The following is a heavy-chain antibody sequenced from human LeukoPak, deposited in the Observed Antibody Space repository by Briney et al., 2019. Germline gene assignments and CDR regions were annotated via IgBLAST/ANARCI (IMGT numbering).Heavy chain of an antibody. CDR1: GGSVSSGSYY. Sequence: SETLSLTCTVSGGSVSSGSYYWSWIRQPPGKGLEWIGYIYYSGSTNYNPSLKSRVTISVDTSKNQFSLKLSSVTAADTAVYYCARDWYFDYWGQGTLVTVSS. CDR3: ARDWYFDY. CDR2: IYYSGST. V-gene: IGHV4-61*01. J-gene: IGHJ4*02.